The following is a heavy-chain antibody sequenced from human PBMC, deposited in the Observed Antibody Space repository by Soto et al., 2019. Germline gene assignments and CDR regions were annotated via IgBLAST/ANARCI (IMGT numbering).Heavy chain of an antibody. V-gene: IGHV4-59*08. CDR2: IYYSGST. J-gene: IGHJ4*02. D-gene: IGHD1-1*01. CDR1: GGSISSYY. CDR3: ARHNYRPASTYFDY. Sequence: SETLSLTCTVSGGSISSYYWSWIRQPPGKGLEWIGYIYYSGSTNYNPSLKSRGTISVDTSKNQFSLKLNSIAAADTAFFYWARHNYRPASTYFDYWGQGNLVNVSS.